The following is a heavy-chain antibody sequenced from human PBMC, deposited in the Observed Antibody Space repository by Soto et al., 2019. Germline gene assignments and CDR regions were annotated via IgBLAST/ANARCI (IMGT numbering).Heavy chain of an antibody. CDR2: IIPIFGTA. J-gene: IGHJ6*02. CDR3: ARGGSAIFGVVITRGMDV. D-gene: IGHD3-3*01. Sequence: QVQLVQSGAEVKKPGSSVKVSCKASGGTFSSYAISWVRQAPGQGLEWMGGIIPIFGTANYAQKFQGRVTITADESTSTADMELSSLRSEDTAVYYCARGGSAIFGVVITRGMDVWCQGTTVTVSS. V-gene: IGHV1-69*01. CDR1: GGTFSSYA.